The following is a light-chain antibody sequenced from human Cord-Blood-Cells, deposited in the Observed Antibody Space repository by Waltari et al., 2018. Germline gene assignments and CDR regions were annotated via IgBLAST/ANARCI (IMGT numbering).Light chain of an antibody. J-gene: IGLJ1*01. CDR2: EVS. Sequence: QSALTQPASVSGSPGQSITIPCTRTSSYVGSYNLVSWYQQHPGKAPKLMIYEVSKRPSGVSNRFSGSKSGNTASLTISGLQAEDEADYYCCSYAGSSTPYVFGTGTKVTVL. CDR1: SSYVGSYNL. V-gene: IGLV2-23*02. CDR3: CSYAGSSTPYV.